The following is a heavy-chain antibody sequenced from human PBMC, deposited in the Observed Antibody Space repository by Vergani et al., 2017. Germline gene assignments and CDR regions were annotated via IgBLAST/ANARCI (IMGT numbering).Heavy chain of an antibody. J-gene: IGHJ1*01. Sequence: QVHLVESGGGVVQPGRSLRLSCVVSGFTSSYYGMHWVRQAPGKGLEWVAVISYAGTQKYYADSVKGRFTISRDNYKSTLYLQMNSLRTEDTAVYYCATKSCGTPGCQIGYFREWGQGTLVTVSS. V-gene: IGHV3-30*03. CDR1: GFTSSYYG. CDR2: ISYAGTQK. D-gene: IGHD1-1*01. CDR3: ATKSCGTPGCQIGYFRE.